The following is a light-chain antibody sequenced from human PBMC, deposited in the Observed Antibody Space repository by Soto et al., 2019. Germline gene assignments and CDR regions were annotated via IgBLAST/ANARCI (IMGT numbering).Light chain of an antibody. V-gene: IGKV3-15*01. J-gene: IGKJ1*01. CDR1: QSVSNN. Sequence: EIVMTQSPATLPVSPGERATLSCRASQSVSNNLAWYQQKPGQTPRLLIYGASTRATGIPARFSGSGSETEFTLTIASLQFEDFAIYYCQHYNDWPRTFGRGTRVDFK. CDR3: QHYNDWPRT. CDR2: GAS.